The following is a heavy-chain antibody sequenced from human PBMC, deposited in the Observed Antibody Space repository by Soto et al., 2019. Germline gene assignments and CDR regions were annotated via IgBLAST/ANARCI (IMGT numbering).Heavy chain of an antibody. D-gene: IGHD5-18*01. J-gene: IGHJ4*02. CDR3: AKFWSRLVDTAMEDFDY. CDR1: GFTFSSYG. Sequence: PGGSLRLSCAASGFTFSSYGMHWVRQAPGKGLEWVAVISYDGSNKYYADSVKGRFTISRDNSKNTLYLQMNSLRAEDTAVYYCAKFWSRLVDTAMEDFDYWGQGTLVTVSS. V-gene: IGHV3-30*18. CDR2: ISYDGSNK.